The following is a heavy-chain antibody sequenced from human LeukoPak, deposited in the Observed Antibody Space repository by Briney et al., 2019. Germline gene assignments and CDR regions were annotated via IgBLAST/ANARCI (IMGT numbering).Heavy chain of an antibody. D-gene: IGHD2-2*01. Sequence: GGSLRLSCAASGFTFSTYTMNWVRQAPGKGLEWVSSISVSSSYIYYAGSVKGRFTISRDNAKNSLYLQMNSLRVEDRAVYFCTRDGKDCSSTSCSADYWGQGTLVTVSS. CDR3: TRDGKDCSSTSCSADY. V-gene: IGHV3-21*01. J-gene: IGHJ4*02. CDR1: GFTFSTYT. CDR2: ISVSSSYI.